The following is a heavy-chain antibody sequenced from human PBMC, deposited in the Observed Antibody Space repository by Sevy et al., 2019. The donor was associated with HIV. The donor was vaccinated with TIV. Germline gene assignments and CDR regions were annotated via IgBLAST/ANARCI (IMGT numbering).Heavy chain of an antibody. CDR2: FSFGCGRI. D-gene: IGHD2-8*01. CDR3: AREGCTHPNDY. CDR1: GFTFAKYS. V-gene: IGHV3-23*01. Sequence: GGSLRLSCAASGFTFAKYSMSWVRQAPGKGLEWVSTFSFGCGRINYADAVKGRFTISRDDSKNTLFLQMNRLRAEDTATYFCAREGCTHPNDYWGQGTLVTVSS. J-gene: IGHJ4*02.